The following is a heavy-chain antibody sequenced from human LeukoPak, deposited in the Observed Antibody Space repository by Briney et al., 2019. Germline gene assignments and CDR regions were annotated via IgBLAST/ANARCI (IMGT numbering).Heavy chain of an antibody. CDR1: GYTFTSYA. Sequence: ASVKVSCKASGYTFTSYAMNWVRQAPGQGLEWMGWINTNTGNPTYAQGFTGRFVFSLDTSVSTAYLQISSLKAEDTAMYYCARVSLRGGYDMAFDYWGQGTLVTVSS. CDR3: ARVSLRGGYDMAFDY. CDR2: INTNTGNP. D-gene: IGHD5-12*01. J-gene: IGHJ4*02. V-gene: IGHV7-4-1*02.